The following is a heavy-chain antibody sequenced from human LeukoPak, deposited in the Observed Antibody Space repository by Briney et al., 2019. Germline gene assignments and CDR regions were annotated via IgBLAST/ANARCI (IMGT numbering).Heavy chain of an antibody. D-gene: IGHD5-18*01. V-gene: IGHV4-39*01. Sequence: SETLSLTCTVSGGSISSSGYYWGWIRQPPGKGLEWIGSIYYGGSVYYNPSLKGRVTISVDTSNNQFSLSLSSVPAADTAVYYCARHRGYNYGPIDYWGQGTLVTVSS. CDR1: GGSISSSGYY. CDR3: ARHRGYNYGPIDY. CDR2: IYYGGSV. J-gene: IGHJ4*02.